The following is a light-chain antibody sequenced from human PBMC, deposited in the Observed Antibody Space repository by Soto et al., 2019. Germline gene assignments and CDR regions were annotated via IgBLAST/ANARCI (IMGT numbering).Light chain of an antibody. CDR2: AAS. CDR1: QDISGW. J-gene: IGKJ4*01. CDR3: QQYNSYPLT. Sequence: DTQMTQSPSSLSASVGDRVTITCRASQDISGWLAWYQQKPQKAPKPLIYAASTLRTGVPSRFSGSRSGTDFTLTMNSLQPEDFATYYCQQYNSYPLTFGGGTKVELK. V-gene: IGKV1D-16*01.